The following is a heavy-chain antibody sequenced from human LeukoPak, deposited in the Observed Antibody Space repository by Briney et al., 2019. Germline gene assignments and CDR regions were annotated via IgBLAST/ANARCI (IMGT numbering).Heavy chain of an antibody. V-gene: IGHV4-59*01. J-gene: IGHJ4*02. CDR1: GGSISSYY. CDR2: IYYSGST. CDR3: ARVIVGATWDYFDY. Sequence: SETLPLTCTVSGGSISSYYWSWIRQPPGKGLEWIGYIYYSGSTNYNPSLKSRVTISVDTSKNQFSLKLSSVTAADTAVYYCARVIVGATWDYFDYWGQGTLVTVSS. D-gene: IGHD1-26*01.